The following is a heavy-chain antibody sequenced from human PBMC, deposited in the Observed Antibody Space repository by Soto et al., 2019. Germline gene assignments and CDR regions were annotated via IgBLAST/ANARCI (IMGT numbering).Heavy chain of an antibody. J-gene: IGHJ6*02. D-gene: IGHD6-13*01. V-gene: IGHV1-8*01. CDR2: MNPNSGNT. CDR1: GYTFTSYD. CDR3: ARELGYSSSWYYYYYYGMDV. Sequence: QVQLVQSGAEVKKPGASVKVSCKASGYTFTSYDINWVRQATGQGLEWMGWMNPNSGNTGYAQKFQGRVNMTRNTSISTAYMELSSLRSEDTAVYYCARELGYSSSWYYYYYYGMDVWGQGTTVTVSS.